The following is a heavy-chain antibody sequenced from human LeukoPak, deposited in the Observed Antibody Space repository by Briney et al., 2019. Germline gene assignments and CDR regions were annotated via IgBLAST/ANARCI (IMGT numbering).Heavy chain of an antibody. V-gene: IGHV4-30-2*01. CDR2: IYHSGST. J-gene: IGHJ5*02. CDR3: ARERILWFGEIYNWFDP. D-gene: IGHD3-10*01. Sequence: SQTLSLTCAVSGGSISSGGYSWGWIRQPPGKGLEWIVYIYHSGSTYYNPSLKSRVTISVDRSKNQFSLKLSSVTAADTAVYYCARERILWFGEIYNWFDPWGQGTLVTVSS. CDR1: GGSISSGGYS.